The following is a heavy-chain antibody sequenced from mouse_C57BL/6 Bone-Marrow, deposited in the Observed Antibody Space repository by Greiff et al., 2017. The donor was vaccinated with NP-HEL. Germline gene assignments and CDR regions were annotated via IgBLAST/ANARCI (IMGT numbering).Heavy chain of an antibody. CDR3: ARSGYSYFDC. V-gene: IGHV1-82*01. J-gene: IGHJ2*01. CDR2: IYPGDGDT. CDR1: GYAFSSSW. Sequence: VQLQQSGPELVKPGASVKISCKASGYAFSSSWMNWVKQRPGKGLEWIGRIYPGDGDTNYNGKFKGKATLTADKSSSTAYMQLSSLTSEDSAVYFCARSGYSYFDCWGQGTTLTVSS. D-gene: IGHD2-3*01.